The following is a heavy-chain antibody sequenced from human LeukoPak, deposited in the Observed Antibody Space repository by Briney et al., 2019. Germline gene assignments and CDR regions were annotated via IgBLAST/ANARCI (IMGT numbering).Heavy chain of an antibody. CDR3: ARGFPPSSWYGGGSPVDY. Sequence: GGSLRLSCAASGFTFSSYSMNWVRQAPGKGLEWVSSISSSSSYIYYADSVKGRFTISRDNAKNSLYLQMNSLRAEDTAVYYCARGFPPSSWYGGGSPVDYWGQGTLVTVSS. D-gene: IGHD6-13*01. CDR2: ISSSSSYI. CDR1: GFTFSSYS. J-gene: IGHJ4*02. V-gene: IGHV3-21*04.